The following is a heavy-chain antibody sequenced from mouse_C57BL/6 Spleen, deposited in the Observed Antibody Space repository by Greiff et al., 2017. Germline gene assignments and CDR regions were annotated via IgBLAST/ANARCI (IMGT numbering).Heavy chain of an antibody. CDR3: ARDRDCGSSYSYWYFDV. Sequence: EVMLVESGGGLVKPGGSLKLSCAASGFTFSSYAMSWVRQTPEKRLEWVATISDGGSYTYYPDNVKGRFTISRDNAKNNLYLQMSHLKSEDTAMYYCARDRDCGSSYSYWYFDVWGTGTTVTVSS. D-gene: IGHD1-1*01. CDR2: ISDGGSYT. CDR1: GFTFSSYA. J-gene: IGHJ1*03. V-gene: IGHV5-4*03.